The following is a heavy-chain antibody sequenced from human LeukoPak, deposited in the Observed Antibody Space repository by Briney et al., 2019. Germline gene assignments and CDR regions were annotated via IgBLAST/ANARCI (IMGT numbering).Heavy chain of an antibody. CDR3: AKKLWFGELSN. J-gene: IGHJ4*02. Sequence: PGGALRLSCAPSGFTFSSYVISWVRQAPGKGLEGASAISASGGSTYYAQSVKGRYTISRDNSKNTLYLQMNSLRAEDTAVYYCAKKLWFGELSNWGQGTLVTVSS. CDR2: ISASGGST. D-gene: IGHD3-10*01. V-gene: IGHV3-23*01. CDR1: GFTFSSYV.